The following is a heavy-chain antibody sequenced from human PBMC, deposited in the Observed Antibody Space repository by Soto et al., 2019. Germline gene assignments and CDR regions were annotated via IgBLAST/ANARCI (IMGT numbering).Heavy chain of an antibody. Sequence: GGSLRLSCAASGFTFSSYSMNWVRQAPGKGLEWVSSISSSSSYIYYADSVKGRFTISRDNAKNSLYLQMNSLRAEDTAVYYCARVDGGPFQYSSSWYVTEYIDYWGQGTLVTVSS. D-gene: IGHD6-13*01. J-gene: IGHJ4*02. CDR1: GFTFSSYS. V-gene: IGHV3-21*01. CDR3: ARVDGGPFQYSSSWYVTEYIDY. CDR2: ISSSSSYI.